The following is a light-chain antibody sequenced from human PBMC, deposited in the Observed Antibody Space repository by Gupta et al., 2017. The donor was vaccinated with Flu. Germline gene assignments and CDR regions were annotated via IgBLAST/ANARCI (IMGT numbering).Light chain of an antibody. CDR3: MQTLQIPYT. CDR1: QSLLHSNGYTY. CDR2: LGS. Sequence: EIEFAQSLPSLPVTPGEPASISCRSSQSLLHSNGYTYLDWYLQKPGQSPHLLIYLGSNRASGVPDRFSGSGSGTDFTLKISRVEAEDVGVYYCMQTLQIPYTFAQGTKLEIK. J-gene: IGKJ2*01. V-gene: IGKV2-28*01.